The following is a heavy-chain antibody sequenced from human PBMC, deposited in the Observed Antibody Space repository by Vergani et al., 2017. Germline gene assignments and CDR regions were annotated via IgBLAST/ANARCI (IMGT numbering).Heavy chain of an antibody. V-gene: IGHV2-5*04. CDR2: IYWNDDQ. D-gene: IGHD1-7*01. CDR1: GFSLNTRGVS. J-gene: IGHJ6*03. Sequence: QITLKESGPTLVKPTQTPTLTCTFSGFSLNTRGVSVAWIRQPPGKALDWLALIYWNDDQHYSPSLNNGVTITKDTSKNQVVLTMTNMDYVDTGTYYCVYRKTECGTTGCFYPFYYYYYMDVWGKGTTVTVSS. CDR3: VYRKTECGTTGCFYPFYYYYYMDV.